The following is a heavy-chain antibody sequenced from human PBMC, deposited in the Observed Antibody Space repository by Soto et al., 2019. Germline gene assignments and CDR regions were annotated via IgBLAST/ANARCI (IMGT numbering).Heavy chain of an antibody. CDR1: GYTFTSYG. CDR2: ISAYNGNT. Sequence: QVQLVQSGAEVKKPGASVKVSCKASGYTFTSYGISWVRQAPGQGLEWMGWISAYNGNTNYAQKXPGRVTMTTSXXTXTXXVELSGLRSDVTAVYYCARDHYDILTGYQFGYCQHWGQGPLVAVSS. CDR3: ARDHYDILTGYQFGYCQH. D-gene: IGHD3-9*01. V-gene: IGHV1-18*01. J-gene: IGHJ1*01.